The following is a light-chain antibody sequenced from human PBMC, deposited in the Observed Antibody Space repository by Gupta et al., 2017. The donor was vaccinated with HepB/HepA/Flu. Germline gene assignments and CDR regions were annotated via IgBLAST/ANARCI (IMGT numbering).Light chain of an antibody. V-gene: IGKV3-11*01. J-gene: IGKJ5*01. CDR2: DAS. CDR3: HQRNEWPLT. Sequence: EIVLTQSPATLSLSPGEGATLFCRASQSVSSHLAWYQQKPGQAPRLLIDDASNRATGIPARFSGSGSGTDFTLTISSLEPEDFAIYYCHQRNEWPLTFGQGTRVEIK. CDR1: QSVSSH.